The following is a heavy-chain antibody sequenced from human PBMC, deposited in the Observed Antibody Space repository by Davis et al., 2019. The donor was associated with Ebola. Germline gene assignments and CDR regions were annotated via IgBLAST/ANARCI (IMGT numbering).Heavy chain of an antibody. CDR2: IYHSGDT. CDR3: ARDYAVGVLDY. V-gene: IGHV4-4*02. J-gene: IGHJ6*02. CDR1: GAGSISTSVW. Sequence: SCTVSGAGSISTSVWWSWVRQTPGKGLEWIGEIYHSGDTNYNPSLKSRVTISVDTSKNQFSLKLSSVTAADTAVYYCARDYAVGVLDYWGQGTTVTVSS. D-gene: IGHD3-16*01.